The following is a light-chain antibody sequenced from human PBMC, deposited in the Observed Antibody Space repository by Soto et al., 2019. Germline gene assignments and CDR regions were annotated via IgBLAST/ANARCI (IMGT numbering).Light chain of an antibody. CDR2: DND. CDR3: GTWDSSLSAVV. J-gene: IGLJ2*01. CDR1: ISNIGNNY. V-gene: IGLV1-51*01. Sequence: QSVLTQPPSVSAAPGQTVTISCSGGISNIGNNYVSWYQQVPGTAPKLLIKDNDKRPSEIPDRFSGSKSGTSATLDITGLQTGDEANYSCGTWDSSLSAVVFGGGTKLTVL.